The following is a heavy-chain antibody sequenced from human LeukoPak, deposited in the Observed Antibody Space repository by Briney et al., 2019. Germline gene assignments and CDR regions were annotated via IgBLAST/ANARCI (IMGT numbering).Heavy chain of an antibody. CDR1: GGSFSGYY. CDR3: AITDSSGYYCDY. Sequence: PSETLSLTCAVYGGSFSGYYWSWIRQPPGKGLEWIGEINHSGSTNYNPSLRSRVTISVDTSKNQFSLKLSSVTAADTAVYYRAITDSSGYYCDYWGQGTLVTVSS. CDR2: INHSGST. J-gene: IGHJ4*02. V-gene: IGHV4-34*01. D-gene: IGHD3-22*01.